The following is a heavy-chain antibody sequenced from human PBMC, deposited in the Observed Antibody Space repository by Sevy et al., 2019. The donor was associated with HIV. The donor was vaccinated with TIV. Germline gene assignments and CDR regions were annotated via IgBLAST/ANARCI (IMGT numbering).Heavy chain of an antibody. CDR1: GFTFTNYG. Sequence: GGSLRLSCAASGFTFTNYGMHWVRQAPGKGLEWVSGISNSGANTYYADSVRGRFTVSRDNSKNTVYLQLNSLRAEDTAVYYCAKEWTLLSDWYGEFDYWGQGTLVTVSS. CDR2: ISNSGANT. V-gene: IGHV3-23*01. D-gene: IGHD6-19*01. CDR3: AKEWTLLSDWYGEFDY. J-gene: IGHJ4*02.